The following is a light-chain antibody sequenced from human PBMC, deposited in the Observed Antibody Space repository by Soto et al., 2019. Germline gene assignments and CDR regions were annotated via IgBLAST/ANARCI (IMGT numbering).Light chain of an antibody. V-gene: IGKV3-20*01. J-gene: IGKJ2*01. CDR2: GAS. Sequence: EIVLTQSPGPLSLSPGTRATLSCRASQSVTGSKLARYQQRPGQAPRLLIYGASTRATDIPARFSGSGSGTNYTLTISGLEPEDFAWYFCQQYGNSPFTFGQGTKLDIK. CDR3: QQYGNSPFT. CDR1: QSVTGSK.